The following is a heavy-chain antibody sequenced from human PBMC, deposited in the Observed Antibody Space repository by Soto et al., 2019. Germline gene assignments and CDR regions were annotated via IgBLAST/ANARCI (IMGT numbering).Heavy chain of an antibody. CDR2: ISYDGTST. V-gene: IGHV3-30*18. J-gene: IGHJ3*02. CDR3: VKEDEIVAAYGFDI. CDR1: GFTFSSYG. D-gene: IGHD5-12*01. Sequence: GGSLRLSCAASGFTFSSYGMNWVRQAPGKGLEWVAVISYDGTSTYYTDSVRGRFTISRDNSKNTLYLQMNTLRAEDTATYYCVKEDEIVAAYGFDIWGQGTPVT.